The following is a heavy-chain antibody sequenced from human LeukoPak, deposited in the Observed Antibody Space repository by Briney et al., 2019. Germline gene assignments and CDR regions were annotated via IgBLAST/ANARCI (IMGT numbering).Heavy chain of an antibody. CDR2: INHSGST. Sequence: SETLSLTCAVYGGSFSGYYWSWTRQPPGKGLEWIGEINHSGSTNYNPSLKSRVTISVDTSKNQFSLRLSSVTAADTAVYYCARGKASSPFDYWGQGTLVTVSS. V-gene: IGHV4-34*01. J-gene: IGHJ4*02. D-gene: IGHD2-2*01. CDR1: GGSFSGYY. CDR3: ARGKASSPFDY.